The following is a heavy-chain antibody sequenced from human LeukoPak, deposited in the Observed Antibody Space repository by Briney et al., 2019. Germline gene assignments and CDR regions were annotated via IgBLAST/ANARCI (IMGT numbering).Heavy chain of an antibody. CDR1: GFNFGDYG. V-gene: IGHV3-49*04. D-gene: IGHD3-3*01. CDR3: TRVGSYYDFWSVY. J-gene: IGHJ4*02. Sequence: PGRSLRLSCTTSGFNFGDYGMSWVRQAPGKGLEWVGIIRSKNYGGTSEYAASVNGRFIISRDDSKRIAYMQMTSVRTEDTAVYYCTRVGSYYDFWSVYWGQGTQVIVSS. CDR2: IRSKNYGGTS.